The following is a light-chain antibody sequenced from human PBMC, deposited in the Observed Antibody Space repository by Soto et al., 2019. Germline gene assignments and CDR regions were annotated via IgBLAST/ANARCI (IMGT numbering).Light chain of an antibody. CDR1: SSDVGSYNL. CDR3: CSYAGSSFYV. Sequence: QSVLTQPASVSGSPGQSITISCTGTSSDVGSYNLVSWYQQHPSKAPKLMIYEVSKRPSGVSNRFSGSKSGNTASLTISGLQAEDEADYYCCSYAGSSFYVFGTGTKVTVL. J-gene: IGLJ1*01. CDR2: EVS. V-gene: IGLV2-23*02.